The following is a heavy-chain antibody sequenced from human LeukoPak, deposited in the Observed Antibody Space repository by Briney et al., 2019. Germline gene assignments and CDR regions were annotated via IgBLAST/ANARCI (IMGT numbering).Heavy chain of an antibody. CDR1: GFTFSSYG. D-gene: IGHD5-18*01. V-gene: IGHV3-21*01. CDR3: ARVGYSYGFYYYYYYMDV. CDR2: ISSSSSYI. J-gene: IGHJ6*03. Sequence: GGSLRLSCAASGFTFSSYGMSWVRQAPGKGLEWVSSISSSSSYIYYADSVKGRFTISGDNAKNSLYLQMNSLRAEDTAVYYCARVGYSYGFYYYYYYMDVWGKGTTVTVSS.